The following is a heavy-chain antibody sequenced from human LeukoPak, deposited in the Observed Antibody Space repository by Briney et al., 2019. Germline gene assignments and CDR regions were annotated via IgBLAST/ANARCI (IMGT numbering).Heavy chain of an antibody. CDR1: GYTFTDYY. D-gene: IGHD2-15*01. J-gene: IGHJ6*03. CDR2: ISRSGSTK. CDR3: ARVLRYCSGGNCYSGGLGYMDV. V-gene: IGHV3-11*01. Sequence: GASLRLSCTASGYTFTDYYMRWIRQAPGQGLEWVASISRSGSTKYYAQYVKGRFTITRDNANNSLYLQMNSLRSDDTAVYYCARVLRYCSGGNCYSGGLGYMDVWGKGTTVTISS.